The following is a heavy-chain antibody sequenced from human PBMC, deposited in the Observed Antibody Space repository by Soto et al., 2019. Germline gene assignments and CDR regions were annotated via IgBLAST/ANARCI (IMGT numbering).Heavy chain of an antibody. CDR3: ARDGTYNWV. Sequence: ELQLVASGGGLVQPGGYLRLSCAASGFTVSNNYVRWVRQAPGKGLEWVSLIFSNGDTRYADSVKGRFTICRDRSSNTLYLQMNSLRVEDTAVYYCARDGTYNWVGGQGIHVTVSS. CDR1: GFTVSNNY. CDR2: IFSNGDT. D-gene: IGHD1-1*01. J-gene: IGHJ4*02. V-gene: IGHV3-66*01.